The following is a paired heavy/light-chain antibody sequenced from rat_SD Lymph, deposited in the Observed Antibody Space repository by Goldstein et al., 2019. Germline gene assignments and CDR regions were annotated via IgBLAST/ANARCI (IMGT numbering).Light chain of an antibody. J-gene: IGKJ2-3*01. V-gene: IGKV15S2*01. Sequence: DIQMTQSPSLLSASVGDRVTLNCKASQNINKNLNWYQQKLGEAPKLLIYYTNNLQTGIPSRFSGSGSGTDYTLTISSLQPEDVATYYCYQYNSGPYTFGAGTKLELK. CDR1: QNINKN. CDR3: YQYNSGPYT. CDR2: YTN.
Heavy chain of an antibody. CDR3: TRPPVFDY. CDR1: GFTFSNYG. Sequence: EVQLVESGGGLVQPGKSMKLSYAASGFTFSNYGMAWVRQAPTKGLEWIATISYDGSRTYYRDSVKGRFTISRDNAKSTLYLQMNSLRSEDTATYYCTRPPVFDYWGQGVMVTVSS. J-gene: IGHJ2*01. V-gene: IGHV5-29*01. D-gene: IGHD3-1*01. CDR2: ISYDGSRT.